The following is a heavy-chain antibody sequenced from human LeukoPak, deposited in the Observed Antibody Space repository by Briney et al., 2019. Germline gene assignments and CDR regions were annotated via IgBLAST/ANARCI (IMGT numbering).Heavy chain of an antibody. V-gene: IGHV3-48*01. D-gene: IGHD3-22*01. CDR2: ISRSSDII. Sequence: PGGSLRISCAASGFTFSSYNMNWVRQAPGKGLEWISYISRSSDIIYYGDSVKGRFTISRDNAKNSLYLQMNSLRAEDTAVYYCARDTPTGSGYYFPSVVDYWGQGTLVTVSS. CDR1: GFTFSSYN. J-gene: IGHJ4*02. CDR3: ARDTPTGSGYYFPSVVDY.